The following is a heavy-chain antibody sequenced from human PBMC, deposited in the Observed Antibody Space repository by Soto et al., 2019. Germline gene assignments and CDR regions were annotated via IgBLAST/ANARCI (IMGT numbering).Heavy chain of an antibody. V-gene: IGHV1-18*01. CDR2: ISAYTGNT. J-gene: IGHJ6*03. CDR1: GYTFTSYG. Sequence: QVQLVQSGAEVKKPGASVKVSCKASGYTFTSYGISWVRQAPGQGLEWMGWISAYTGNTNYAQKLQGKVTMTTDTYTSTAYMELRSLRSDGTAVYYCASCHYYYFYMDVWGKGTTVTLSS. CDR3: ASCHYYYFYMDV.